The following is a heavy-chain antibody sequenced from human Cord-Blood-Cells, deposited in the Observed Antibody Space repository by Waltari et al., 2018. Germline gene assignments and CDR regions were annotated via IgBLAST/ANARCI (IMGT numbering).Heavy chain of an antibody. Sequence: EVQLVESGGGLFQPGGSLRCSCPASGFTVSSNYISWAPQAPGKGLEWVSVIYSGGSTYYADSVKGRFTISRDNSKNTLYLQMNSLRAEDTAVYYCARESGYSYGYYFDYWGQGTLVTVSS. CDR1: GFTVSSNY. CDR3: ARESGYSYGYYFDY. J-gene: IGHJ4*02. V-gene: IGHV3-53*01. D-gene: IGHD5-18*01. CDR2: IYSGGST.